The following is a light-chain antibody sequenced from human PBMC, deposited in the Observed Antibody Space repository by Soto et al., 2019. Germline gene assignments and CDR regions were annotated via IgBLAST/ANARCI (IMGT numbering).Light chain of an antibody. J-gene: IGKJ4*01. V-gene: IGKV1-33*01. CDR1: QHISDY. CDR3: HQYFNPRT. Sequence: DTRLTQSPSSLSASVGDRVTITCQASQHISDYLNWYQQKPGKAPKLLIYDGTKVETGVPSRFSGSGSGTEFTFTSSSLQPDDTATYYCHQYFNPRTFGGGTKVEIK. CDR2: DGT.